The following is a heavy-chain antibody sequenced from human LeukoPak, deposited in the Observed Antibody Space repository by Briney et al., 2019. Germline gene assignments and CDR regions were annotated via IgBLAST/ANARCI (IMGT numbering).Heavy chain of an antibody. CDR2: ISHSGST. J-gene: IGHJ4*02. Sequence: PSETLSLTCTVSGGSISSGAFSWSWIRQPPGKGLEWIGYISHSGSTYYNPSLKSRVAISVDRPKNQFSLKLRSVTAADTAVYYCATPQPKNYYDTSGYYYDFDYWGQGTLVTVSS. CDR1: GGSISSGAFS. V-gene: IGHV4-30-2*01. CDR3: ATPQPKNYYDTSGYYYDFDY. D-gene: IGHD3-22*01.